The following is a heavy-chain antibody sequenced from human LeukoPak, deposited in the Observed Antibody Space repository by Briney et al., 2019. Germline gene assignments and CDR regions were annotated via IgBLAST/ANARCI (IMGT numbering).Heavy chain of an antibody. CDR1: GFSFSSYN. CDR3: TKAPLRSCSGAFCYPFDY. D-gene: IGHD2-8*02. V-gene: IGHV3-23*01. CDR2: TVGGRPDT. J-gene: IGHJ4*02. Sequence: GGSLRLSCEAFGFSFSSYNMDWVRQTPGKGLEWVAATVGGRPDTYHAESVKGRFTVSRDDSRDTLFLQMNRLSVDDTAIYYCTKAPLRSCSGAFCYPFDYWGQGTLVTVSS.